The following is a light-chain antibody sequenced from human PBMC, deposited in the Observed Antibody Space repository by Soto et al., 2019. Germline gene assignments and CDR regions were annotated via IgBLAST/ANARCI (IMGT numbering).Light chain of an antibody. Sequence: DIQLTQSPSSLSASVGDRVTSTCRASQAISRYLAWYQQKPGKVPELLIYATSTLQSGAPSRFSGSGSGTDFTLTISSLQPEDVATYYCHKYNHAPTFGGGTKVEIK. CDR1: QAISRY. CDR3: HKYNHAPT. CDR2: ATS. J-gene: IGKJ4*01. V-gene: IGKV1-27*01.